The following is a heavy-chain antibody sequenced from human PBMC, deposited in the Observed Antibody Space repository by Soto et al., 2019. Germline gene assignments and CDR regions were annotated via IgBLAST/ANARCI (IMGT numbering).Heavy chain of an antibody. J-gene: IGHJ4*02. CDR3: ARHAGNSWKGDYFDY. CDR2: IDPGDSDT. Sequence: PGESLKISCNASGYTFTTSWIGWVRQMPWQGLEWMGIIDPGDSDTRYSPSFQGRITISVDKSISTAYLQWSSLEASDTAIYYCARHAGNSWKGDYFDYWGRGALVTVSS. D-gene: IGHD6-13*01. V-gene: IGHV5-51*01. CDR1: GYTFTTSW.